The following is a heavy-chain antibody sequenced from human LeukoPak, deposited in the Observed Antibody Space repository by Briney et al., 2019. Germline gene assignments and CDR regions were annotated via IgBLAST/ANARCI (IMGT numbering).Heavy chain of an antibody. CDR3: ARVLSSSSKVFDY. Sequence: SETLSLTCNVSGGSISSYYWSWIRQPPGKGLEWIGDIYYSGSTNYNPSLKSRVTMSVDRSKDQFSLKLSSVTAGDTAVYYCARVLSSSSKVFDYWGQGTLVTVSS. V-gene: IGHV4-59*01. CDR2: IYYSGST. D-gene: IGHD6-6*01. J-gene: IGHJ4*02. CDR1: GGSISSYY.